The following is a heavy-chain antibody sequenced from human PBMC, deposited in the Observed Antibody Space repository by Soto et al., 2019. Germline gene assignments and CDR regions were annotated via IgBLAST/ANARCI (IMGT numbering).Heavy chain of an antibody. CDR2: ISYDGSDR. V-gene: IGHV3-30*03. Sequence: PGGSLRLSCEGPGFTFSDYGFHWVRQAPGKGLEWVAMISYDGSDRYYRDSVQGRFTISRDDSKNTVFLQMNSLRTEDTAMYYCARSTYCNGGSCYPQYWGPGTLVNVSS. D-gene: IGHD2-15*01. CDR3: ARSTYCNGGSCYPQY. J-gene: IGHJ4*02. CDR1: GFTFSDYG.